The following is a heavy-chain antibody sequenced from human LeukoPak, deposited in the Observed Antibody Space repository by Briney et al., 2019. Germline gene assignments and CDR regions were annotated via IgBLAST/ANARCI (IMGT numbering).Heavy chain of an antibody. Sequence: SETLSLTCTVSGGSISSYYWSWIRQPAGKGLEWIGRIYTSGSTNYNPSLKSRVTMSVDTSKNQFSLKLSSVAAADTAVYYCARESKYYYESGIYFYSTVSDYWGQGILVTVSS. CDR2: IYTSGST. CDR1: GGSISSYY. D-gene: IGHD3-22*01. CDR3: ARESKYYYESGIYFYSTVSDY. J-gene: IGHJ4*02. V-gene: IGHV4-4*07.